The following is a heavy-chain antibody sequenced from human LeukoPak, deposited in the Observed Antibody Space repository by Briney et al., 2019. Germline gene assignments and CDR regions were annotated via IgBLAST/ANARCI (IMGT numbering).Heavy chain of an antibody. J-gene: IGHJ5*02. CDR1: GYTFTGYY. CDR3: ARVGVWGSYRNNWFDP. V-gene: IGHV1-2*02. D-gene: IGHD3-16*02. Sequence: ASVKVSCKASGYTFTGYYMHWVRQAPGQGLEWMGWINPNSGGTNYAQKFQGRVTMTRDTSISTAYMELSRLRSDDTAVHYCARVGVWGSYRNNWFDPWGQGTLVTVSS. CDR2: INPNSGGT.